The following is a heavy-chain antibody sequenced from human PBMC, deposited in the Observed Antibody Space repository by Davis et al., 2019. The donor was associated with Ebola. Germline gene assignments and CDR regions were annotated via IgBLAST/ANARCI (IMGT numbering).Heavy chain of an antibody. CDR3: ARIDRRTTVTTRY. V-gene: IGHV5-51*01. Sequence: GESLKISCKGSGYDFSNLWIAWVRQRPGKGLEWMGIIYPGDSETRYSPSLQGQATISVDKSISTAYLRWSSLKASDTAMYYCARIDRRTTVTTRYWGQGTLVTVSS. J-gene: IGHJ4*02. CDR1: GYDFSNLW. D-gene: IGHD4-17*01. CDR2: IYPGDSET.